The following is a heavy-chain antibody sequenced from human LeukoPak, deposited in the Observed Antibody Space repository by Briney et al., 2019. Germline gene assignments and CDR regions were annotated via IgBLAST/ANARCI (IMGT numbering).Heavy chain of an antibody. CDR1: GFTFSTYS. Sequence: GGSLRLSCAASGFTFSTYSMNWVRQAPGKGLVWVSRINSDGSSTSYADSVKGRFTISRDNAKNTLYLQMNSLRAEDTAVYYCARDRYSRWAFDIWGQGTMVTVSS. CDR3: ARDRYSRWAFDI. CDR2: INSDGSST. D-gene: IGHD2-21*01. V-gene: IGHV3-74*01. J-gene: IGHJ3*02.